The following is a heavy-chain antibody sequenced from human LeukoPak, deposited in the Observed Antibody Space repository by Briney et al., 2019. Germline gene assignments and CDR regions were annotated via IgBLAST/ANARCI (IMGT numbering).Heavy chain of an antibody. D-gene: IGHD6-19*01. V-gene: IGHV6-1*01. J-gene: IGHJ4*02. CDR3: TRGMAVTGYYFDY. Sequence: SQTLSLTCAISGDSVSSNNVAWNWIRQSPSRGLEWLGRTYYRSKGYHDYAVSVKSRITINPDTSKNQFSLQLNSVTPEDTAVYYCTRGMAVTGYYFDYWGQGTLVTVSS. CDR2: TYYRSKGYH. CDR1: GDSVSSNNVA.